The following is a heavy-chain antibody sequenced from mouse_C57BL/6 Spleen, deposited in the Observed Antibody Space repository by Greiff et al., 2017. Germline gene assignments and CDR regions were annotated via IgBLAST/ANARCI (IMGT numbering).Heavy chain of an antibody. V-gene: IGHV1-76*01. CDR3: ARWDDYGAWFAY. CDR2: IYPGSGNT. Sequence: VQGVESGAELVRPGASVKLSCKASGYTFTDYYITWVKQRPGQGLEWIARIYPGSGNTYYNEKFKGKATLTAEKSSSTAYMQLSSLTSEDSAVYFCARWDDYGAWFAYWGQGTLVTVSA. CDR1: GYTFTDYY. J-gene: IGHJ3*01. D-gene: IGHD2-4*01.